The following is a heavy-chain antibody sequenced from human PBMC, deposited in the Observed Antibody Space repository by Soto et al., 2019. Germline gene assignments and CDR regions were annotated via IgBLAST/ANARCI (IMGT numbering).Heavy chain of an antibody. V-gene: IGHV3-21*01. J-gene: IGHJ1*01. CDR2: ISSSSSYI. Sequence: GGSLRLSCAASGFTFSSYSMNWVRQAPGKGLEWVSSISSSSSYIYYTDPVKGRFTISRDNAKNSLYLQMNSLRAEDTAVYYCARTGDCSGGSCRAEYFQHWGQGTLVTVSS. D-gene: IGHD2-15*01. CDR3: ARTGDCSGGSCRAEYFQH. CDR1: GFTFSSYS.